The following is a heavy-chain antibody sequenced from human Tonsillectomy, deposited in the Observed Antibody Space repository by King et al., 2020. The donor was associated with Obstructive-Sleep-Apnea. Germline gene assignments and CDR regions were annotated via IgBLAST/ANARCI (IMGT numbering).Heavy chain of an antibody. V-gene: IGHV4-34*01. CDR3: ARGIFRVVITYYYYGMDV. J-gene: IGHJ6*02. CDR2: INHSGST. CDR1: GGSFSDYY. Sequence: QVQLQQWGAGLLKPSETLSLTCAVYGGSFSDYYWGWIRQPPGKGLEWIGEINHSGSTNYNPSLKSRVTISVDTSKNQFSLKLSSVTAADTAVYYCARGIFRVVITYYYYGMDVWGQGTTVTVSS. D-gene: IGHD3-3*01.